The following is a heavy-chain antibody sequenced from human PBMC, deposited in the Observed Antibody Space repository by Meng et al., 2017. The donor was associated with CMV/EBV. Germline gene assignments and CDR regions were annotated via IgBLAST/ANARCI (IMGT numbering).Heavy chain of an antibody. J-gene: IGHJ6*02. CDR2: ISYDGSNK. Sequence: GGSLRLSCAASGFTFSSYAMHWVRQAPGKGLEWVAVISYDGSNKYYADSVKGRFTISRDNSKNTLYLQMNRLRAEDTAVYYCARDLRYCSSTSCYTIHYYYGMDVWGQGTTVTVSS. D-gene: IGHD2-2*02. V-gene: IGHV3-30*04. CDR3: ARDLRYCSSTSCYTIHYYYGMDV. CDR1: GFTFSSYA.